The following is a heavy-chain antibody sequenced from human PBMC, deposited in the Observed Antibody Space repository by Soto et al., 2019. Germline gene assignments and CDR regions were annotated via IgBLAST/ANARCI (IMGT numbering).Heavy chain of an antibody. CDR3: AKARFRDSSMFLLDY. CDR1: GFTFNSYT. J-gene: IGHJ4*02. V-gene: IGHV3-21*04. Sequence: GGSLRLSCAVSGFTFNSYTMNWVRQAPGKGLEWVSSISSSGSSIYYADSVKGRFTISRDNSKNTLYLQMNSLRAEDTAVYYCAKARFRDSSMFLLDYWGQGTLVTVSS. CDR2: ISSSGSSI. D-gene: IGHD6-19*01.